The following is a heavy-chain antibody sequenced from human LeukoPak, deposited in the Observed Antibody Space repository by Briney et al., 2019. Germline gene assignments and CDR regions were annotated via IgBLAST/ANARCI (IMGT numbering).Heavy chain of an antibody. D-gene: IGHD3-3*01. CDR2: IWYDGSNK. CDR3: ARDLEQPTHYYYGMDV. V-gene: IGHV3-33*01. Sequence: GGSLRLSCAASGFTFSSYGMHWVRQAPGKGLEWVAVIWYDGSNKYYADSVKGRFTISRDNSKNTLYLQMNSLRAEDTAVYYCARDLEQPTHYYYGMDVWGQGTRVTVSS. J-gene: IGHJ6*02. CDR1: GFTFSSYG.